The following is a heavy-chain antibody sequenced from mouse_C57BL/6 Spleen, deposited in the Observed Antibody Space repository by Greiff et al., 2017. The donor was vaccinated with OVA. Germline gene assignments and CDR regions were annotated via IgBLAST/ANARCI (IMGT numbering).Heavy chain of an antibody. V-gene: IGHV14-3*01. CDR2: IAPANGNN. CDR1: GFNIKNTY. J-gene: IGHJ3*01. D-gene: IGHD1-1*01. Sequence: EVQLQQSVAELVRPGASVKLSCTASGFNIKNTYMHWVKQRPEQGLEWIGRIAPANGNNKYAPKFQGKANITADTSSNTGYLQLSSLTSEDTAIYYGARKYGSSYEFAYWGQGTLVTVSA. CDR3: ARKYGSSYEFAY.